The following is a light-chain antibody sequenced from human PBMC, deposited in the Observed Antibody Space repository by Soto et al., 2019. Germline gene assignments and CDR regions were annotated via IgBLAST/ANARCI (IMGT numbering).Light chain of an antibody. V-gene: IGKV1-5*03. J-gene: IGKJ2*01. Sequence: SVGDRVTITCRASQSISSWLAWYQQKPGKAPKLLIYTASSLESGVPSRFSGSGSGTEFTLTISSLQPDDFATYYCQEYNSHSRYTFGQGTKLEIK. CDR2: TAS. CDR3: QEYNSHSRYT. CDR1: QSISSW.